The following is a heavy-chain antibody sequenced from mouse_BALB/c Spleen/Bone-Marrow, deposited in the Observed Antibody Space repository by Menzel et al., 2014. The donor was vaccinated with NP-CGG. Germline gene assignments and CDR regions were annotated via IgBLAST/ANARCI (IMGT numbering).Heavy chain of an antibody. CDR2: IDPANGNS. J-gene: IGHJ3*01. CDR1: GFNIKDIY. V-gene: IGHV14-3*02. Sequence: EVQLQQSGAELVKPGASVKLSCTASGFNIKDIYMHWVKARPEQGLEWIGRIDPANGNSIYDPKFQDKATITADTSSNTAYLQLSSLTSEDTAVYYCTRGGNYGWFAYWGQGTLVTVSA. D-gene: IGHD2-1*01. CDR3: TRGGNYGWFAY.